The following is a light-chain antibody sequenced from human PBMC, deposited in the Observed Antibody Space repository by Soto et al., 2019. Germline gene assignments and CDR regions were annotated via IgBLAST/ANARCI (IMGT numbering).Light chain of an antibody. CDR2: DVS. J-gene: IGKJ1*01. CDR3: QQSYSTPWT. Sequence: DIQMTQSPSTLSASVGDRVTITCRASQTISSWLAWYQQKPGKAPKLLIFDVSSLQSGVPSRFTGSGFATDFTLTISSLQPEDFASYYCQQSYSTPWTFGQGTMGDIK. CDR1: QTISSW. V-gene: IGKV1-39*01.